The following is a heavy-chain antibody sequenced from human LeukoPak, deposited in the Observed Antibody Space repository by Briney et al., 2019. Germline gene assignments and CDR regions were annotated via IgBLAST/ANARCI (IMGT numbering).Heavy chain of an antibody. Sequence: GGSLRLSCAASGFAFSSYAMSWVRQAPGKGLEWVSGISGSGGSTYYADSVKGRFTISRDNSKNTLYLQMNSLRAEDTAVYYCAKDPTGVLRYFDWLWGQGTLVTVSS. CDR3: AKDPTGVLRYFDWL. CDR1: GFAFSSYA. D-gene: IGHD3-9*01. J-gene: IGHJ4*02. CDR2: ISGSGGST. V-gene: IGHV3-23*01.